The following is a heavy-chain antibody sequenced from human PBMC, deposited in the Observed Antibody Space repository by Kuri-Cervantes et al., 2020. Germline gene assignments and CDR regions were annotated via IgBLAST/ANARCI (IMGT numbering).Heavy chain of an antibody. V-gene: IGHV1-18*01. CDR2: ISAYNGNT. CDR1: GYTFTSYG. D-gene: IGHD2-8*01. Sequence: ASVKVSCKASGYTFTSYGISWVRQAPGQGLEWMGWISAYNGNTNYAQKLQGRVAMTTDTSTSTAYMELSSLRSEDTAVYYCARGRDIVPSMDVWGQGTTVTVSS. CDR3: ARGRDIVPSMDV. J-gene: IGHJ6*02.